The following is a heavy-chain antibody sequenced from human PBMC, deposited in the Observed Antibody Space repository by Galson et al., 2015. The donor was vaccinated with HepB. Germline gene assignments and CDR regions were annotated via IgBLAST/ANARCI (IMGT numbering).Heavy chain of an antibody. CDR1: EFSFSTYH. CDR2: IDSTSSYT. CDR3: VREMAIAAPASFDL. D-gene: IGHD6-25*01. J-gene: IGHJ4*01. V-gene: IGHV3-21*06. Sequence: SLRLSCAASEFSFSTYHMNWVRQAPGKGLEWVSYIDSTSSYTYYADSVKGRFTISRDNAKNTLYLQMNNLRAEDTAVYYCVREMAIAAPASFDLWGHGTLVTGSS.